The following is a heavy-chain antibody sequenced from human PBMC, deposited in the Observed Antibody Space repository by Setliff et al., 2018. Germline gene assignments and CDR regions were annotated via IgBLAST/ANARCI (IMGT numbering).Heavy chain of an antibody. CDR3: TTDPSPTFGGVIGAAFDF. J-gene: IGHJ3*01. D-gene: IGHD3-16*01. Sequence: KPGGSLRLSCAASGFTFSTAWMNWVRQAPGKGLEWVGRIKGKNDGLATDYAAPVKGRFTISRDDSKNTLYLQTNSLKTEDTAVYYCTTDPSPTFGGVIGAAFDFWGQGTMVTVSS. CDR1: GFTFSTAW. CDR2: IKGKNDGLAT. V-gene: IGHV3-15*07.